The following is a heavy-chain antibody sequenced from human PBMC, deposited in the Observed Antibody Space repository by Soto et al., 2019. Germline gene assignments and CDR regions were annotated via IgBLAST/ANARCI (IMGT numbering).Heavy chain of an antibody. CDR2: TIPVFNTA. CDR3: ARGVYGSGNYYTGPSAFDI. J-gene: IGHJ3*02. V-gene: IGHV1-69*06. Sequence: QLQLEQSAAEVKKRGSAMKFSYTASGAPISDHGVSWRRQPPGQGLEWVGGTIPVFNTAKYAPKFQGRVTIAADKSTNIAYMELGSLRSDDTAFYYCARGVYGSGNYYTGPSAFDIWGQGTLVIVSS. D-gene: IGHD3-10*01. CDR1: GAPISDHG.